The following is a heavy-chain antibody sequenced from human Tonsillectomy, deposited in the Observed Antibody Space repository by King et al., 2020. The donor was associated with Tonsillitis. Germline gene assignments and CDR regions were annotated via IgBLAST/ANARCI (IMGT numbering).Heavy chain of an antibody. CDR3: ASPKRGNDAFDI. J-gene: IGHJ3*02. Sequence: VQLVESGGGLVKPGGSLRLSCAASGFTFSDYYMSWIRQAPGEGLEWVSYITNSGSTKYYADSVKGRLTISRDSAKNSLYMQMNSLRVEDTAVYYCASPKRGNDAFDIWGQGTMVTVSS. V-gene: IGHV3-11*01. CDR1: GFTFSDYY. CDR2: ITNSGSTK. D-gene: IGHD3-16*01.